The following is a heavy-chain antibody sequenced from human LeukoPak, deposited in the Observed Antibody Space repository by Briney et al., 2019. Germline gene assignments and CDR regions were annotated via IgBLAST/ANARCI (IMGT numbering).Heavy chain of an antibody. J-gene: IGHJ4*02. D-gene: IGHD6-13*01. CDR1: GFTFSSYA. CDR3: AKDGGRGYSSSWPPCDY. CDR2: ISGSGGST. Sequence: GGSLRLSCAASGFTFSSYAMSWVRQAPGKGLEWVSAISGSGGSTYYADSVKGRFTISRDNSKNTLYLQMNSLRAEDTAVYYCAKDGGRGYSSSWPPCDYWGQGTLVTVSS. V-gene: IGHV3-23*01.